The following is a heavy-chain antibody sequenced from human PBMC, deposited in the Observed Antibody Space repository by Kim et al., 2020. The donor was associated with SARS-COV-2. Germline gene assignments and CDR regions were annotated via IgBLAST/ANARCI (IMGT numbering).Heavy chain of an antibody. CDR1: GGSFSGYY. Sequence: SETLSLTCAVYGGSFSGYYWSWIRQPPGKGLEWIGEINHSGSTNYNPSLKSRVTISVDTSKNQFSLKLSSVTAADTAVYYCARRGLRFLEWLPKQYNWF. V-gene: IGHV4-34*01. CDR3: ARRGLRFLEWLPKQYNWF. J-gene: IGHJ5*01. CDR2: INHSGST. D-gene: IGHD3-3*01.